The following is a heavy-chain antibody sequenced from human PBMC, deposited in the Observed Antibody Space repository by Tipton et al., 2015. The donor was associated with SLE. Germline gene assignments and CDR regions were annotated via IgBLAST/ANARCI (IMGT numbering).Heavy chain of an antibody. J-gene: IGHJ4*02. D-gene: IGHD1-26*01. V-gene: IGHV3-30*02. CDR2: IRFDGSNK. Sequence: GSLRLSCAASGFTFSNYGMHWVRQAPGKGLEWVAFIRFDGSNKYYADSVKGRFTISRDNSKNTLYLQMNSLRPEDRAVYYCAREGDSGSYYGYWGQGTLVTVSS. CDR3: AREGDSGSYYGY. CDR1: GFTFSNYG.